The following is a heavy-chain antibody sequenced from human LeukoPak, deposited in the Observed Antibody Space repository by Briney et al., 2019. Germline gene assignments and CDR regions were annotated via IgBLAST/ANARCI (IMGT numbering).Heavy chain of an antibody. J-gene: IGHJ4*02. CDR3: ARAQRGMETKIDY. CDR1: GGSISSYY. D-gene: IGHD3-16*01. V-gene: IGHV4-59*01. Sequence: PSETLSLTCTVSGGSISSYYWSWIRQPPGKGLEGIGYIYYSGSTNYNPSLKSRVTISVDTSKNQFSLKLSSVTAADTAVYYCARAQRGMETKIDYWGQGTLVTVSS. CDR2: IYYSGST.